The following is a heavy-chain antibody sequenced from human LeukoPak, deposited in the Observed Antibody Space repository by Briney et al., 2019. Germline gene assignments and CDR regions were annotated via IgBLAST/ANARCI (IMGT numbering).Heavy chain of an antibody. CDR3: ARKDYFDY. J-gene: IGHJ4*02. Sequence: ASVKVSCKASGYTFTGYYMHGVRQAPGQGLEGMGWINPNRGGTNYAQKFQGRVTMTRDTSISTAYMELSRLTSDDTAIYYCARKDYFDYWGQGTLVTVSS. CDR2: INPNRGGT. CDR1: GYTFTGYY. V-gene: IGHV1-2*02.